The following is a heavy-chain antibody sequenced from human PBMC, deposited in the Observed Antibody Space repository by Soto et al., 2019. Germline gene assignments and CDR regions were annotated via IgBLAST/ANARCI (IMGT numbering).Heavy chain of an antibody. D-gene: IGHD6-19*01. CDR1: GFSLSTSGVG. CDR2: IYWDDDK. J-gene: IGHJ4*02. CDR3: AHLDWLACFDY. V-gene: IGHV2-5*02. Sequence: VSGPTLVNPTQTLTLTCTFSGFSLSTSGVGVGWIRKPPGKALEWLAIIYWDDDKRYSQSLKSRLTITKDTSKNQVVLTMTNMDPVDTATYYCAHLDWLACFDYWGQGTLVTVSS.